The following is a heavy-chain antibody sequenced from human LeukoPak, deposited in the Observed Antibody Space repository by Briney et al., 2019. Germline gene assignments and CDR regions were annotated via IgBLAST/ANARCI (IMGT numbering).Heavy chain of an antibody. J-gene: IGHJ3*01. CDR3: ARPSPPLVT. D-gene: IGHD2/OR15-2a*01. V-gene: IGHV4-34*01. CDR2: INHSGST. Sequence: SETLSLTCAVYGGSFSTYYWNWIRQPPGKGLEWIGEINHSGSTNYNPSLKTRVTISIDTSKNQFSLKLSSVTAADTAVYYCARPSPPLVTWGQGTMVTVSS. CDR1: GGSFSTYY.